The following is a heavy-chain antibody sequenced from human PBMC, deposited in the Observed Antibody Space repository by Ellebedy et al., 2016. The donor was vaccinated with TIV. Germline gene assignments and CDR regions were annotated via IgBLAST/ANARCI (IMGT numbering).Heavy chain of an antibody. CDR1: GYTLTSYG. CDR2: ISAYNGNT. D-gene: IGHD3-10*01. J-gene: IGHJ6*02. Sequence: AASVKVSCKASGYTLTSYGISWVRQAPGQGLEWMGWISAYNGNTNYAQKLQGRVTMTTDTSTSTAYMELRSLRSDDTAVYYCARELLWFGESFYGLDVWGQGTTVTVSS. V-gene: IGHV1-18*01. CDR3: ARELLWFGESFYGLDV.